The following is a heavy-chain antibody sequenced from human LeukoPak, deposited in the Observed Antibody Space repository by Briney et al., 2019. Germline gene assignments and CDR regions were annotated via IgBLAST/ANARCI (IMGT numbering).Heavy chain of an antibody. V-gene: IGHV3-23*01. CDR3: AKASSGWQRGFDY. D-gene: IGHD6-19*01. J-gene: IGHJ4*02. CDR1: GFTFSSYA. Sequence: PGGSLRLSCAASGFTFSSYAMSWVRQAPGKGLEWVSAISGSGGSTYYADSVKGRFTISRGNSKNTLYLQMNSPRAEDTAVYYCAKASSGWQRGFDYWGQGTLVTVSS. CDR2: ISGSGGST.